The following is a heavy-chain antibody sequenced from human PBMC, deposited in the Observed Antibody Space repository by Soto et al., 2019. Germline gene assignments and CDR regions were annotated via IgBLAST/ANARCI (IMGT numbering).Heavy chain of an antibody. D-gene: IGHD3-22*01. CDR2: ISGHNGNT. CDR1: GYSFTSYG. J-gene: IGHJ4*02. Sequence: QVQLVQSGAEVKKPGASVKVSCKASGYSFTSYGISWVRQAPGQGPEWMGLISGHNGNTNHPQSLQGRVTMTTDTSRNTAYMELRSLRSDDTAVYYCAIHRFNYYDDTVYYYFDYWGQGTLVTVSS. CDR3: AIHRFNYYDDTVYYYFDY. V-gene: IGHV1-18*04.